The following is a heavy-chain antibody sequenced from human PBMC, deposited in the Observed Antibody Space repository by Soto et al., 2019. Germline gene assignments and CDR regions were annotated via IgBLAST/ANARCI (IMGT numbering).Heavy chain of an antibody. CDR3: ARQGYSYGPRPYYGMDV. CDR1: GGSFSGYY. V-gene: IGHV4-34*01. J-gene: IGHJ6*02. D-gene: IGHD5-18*01. CDR2: INHSGST. Sequence: PSETLSLTCAVYGGSFSGYYWSWIRQPPGKGLEWIGEINHSGSTNYNPSLKSRVTISVDTSKNQFSLKLSSATAADTAVYYCARQGYSYGPRPYYGMDVWGQGTTVTVSS.